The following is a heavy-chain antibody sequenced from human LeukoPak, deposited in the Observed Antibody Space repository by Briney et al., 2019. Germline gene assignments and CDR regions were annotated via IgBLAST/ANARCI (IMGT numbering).Heavy chain of an antibody. CDR1: GYTFTGYY. V-gene: IGHV1-2*02. Sequence: ASVKVSCKASGYTFTGYYMHWVRQAPGQGLAWMGWINPNSGGTNYAQKFQGRVTMTRDTSISTAYMELSRLRSDDTAVYYCARDWGSLWFGELSPDLWGQGTLVTVSS. CDR2: INPNSGGT. CDR3: ARDWGSLWFGELSPDL. D-gene: IGHD3-10*01. J-gene: IGHJ5*02.